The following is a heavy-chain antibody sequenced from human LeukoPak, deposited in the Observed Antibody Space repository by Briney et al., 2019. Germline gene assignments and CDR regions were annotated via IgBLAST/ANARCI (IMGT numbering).Heavy chain of an antibody. D-gene: IGHD2-15*01. CDR3: ARGVVCSGGSCFDY. V-gene: IGHV4-59*01. CDR2: IYYSGST. CDR1: GGSISSYY. Sequence: PSETLSLTCTVSGGSISSYYWSWIRQPPGKGLEWIGYIYYSGSTNYNPSLKSRVTISVDTSKNQFSLKLSSVTAADTAVYYCARGVVCSGGSCFDYWGQGTLVTVSS. J-gene: IGHJ4*02.